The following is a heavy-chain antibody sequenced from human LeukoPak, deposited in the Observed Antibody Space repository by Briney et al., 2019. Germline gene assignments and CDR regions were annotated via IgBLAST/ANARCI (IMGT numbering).Heavy chain of an antibody. D-gene: IGHD6-19*01. CDR1: GFTFSSYA. CDR2: MSGSGGST. CDR3: AKDKRHTSGWYYDY. V-gene: IGHV3-23*01. J-gene: IGHJ4*02. Sequence: PGGSLRLSCVASGFTFSSYAMSWVRQAPGKGLECVSAMSGSGGSTYCADSVKGRFTISRDNSKNTLYLQMNNLRAEDTAVYYCAKDKRHTSGWYYDYWGQGTLVTVSS.